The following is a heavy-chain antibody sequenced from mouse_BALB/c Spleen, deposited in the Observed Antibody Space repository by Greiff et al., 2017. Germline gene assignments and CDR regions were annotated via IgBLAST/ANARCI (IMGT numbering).Heavy chain of an antibody. J-gene: IGHJ4*01. D-gene: IGHD2-3*01. V-gene: IGHV5-9-4*01. Sequence: EVQRVESGGGLVKPGGSLKLSCAASGFTFSSYAMSWVRQSPEKRLEWVAEISSGGSYTYYPDTVTGRFTISRDNAKNTLYLEMSSLRSEDTAMYYCARDGDDGYSLYAMDYWGQGTSVTVSS. CDR3: ARDGDDGYSLYAMDY. CDR2: ISSGGSYT. CDR1: GFTFSSYA.